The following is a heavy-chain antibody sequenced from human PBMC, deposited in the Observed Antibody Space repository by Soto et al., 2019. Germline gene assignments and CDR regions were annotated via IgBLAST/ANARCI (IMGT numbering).Heavy chain of an antibody. CDR3: ASHTPAISISDH. J-gene: IGHJ4*02. V-gene: IGHV4-39*01. CDR2: IYYSGST. CDR1: GGSISSSSYY. D-gene: IGHD2-15*01. Sequence: QLQLQESGPGLVKPSETLSLTFTVSGGSISSSSYYWGWIRQPPGKGLEWIGSIYYSGSTYYNPSLKSRVTISVDTPNNQFSLKPSSVTAADTAVYYCASHTPAISISDHWGQGTLVTVSS.